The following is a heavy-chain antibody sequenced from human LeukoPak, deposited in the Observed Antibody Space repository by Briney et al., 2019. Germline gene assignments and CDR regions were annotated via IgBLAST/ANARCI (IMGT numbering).Heavy chain of an antibody. J-gene: IGHJ4*02. CDR1: GFTLSAFA. CDR3: ARGSDLASYNELEY. D-gene: IGHD2-21*01. CDR2: STGSVE. V-gene: IGHV3-23*01. Sequence: PGGSLRLSCTASGFTLSAFAMSWVRQAPGKGLEWVSGSTGSVEYYASPVKGRFTISRDDSKNTLYLQMNSLGAEDTATYYCARGSDLASYNELEYWGQGTLVTVSS.